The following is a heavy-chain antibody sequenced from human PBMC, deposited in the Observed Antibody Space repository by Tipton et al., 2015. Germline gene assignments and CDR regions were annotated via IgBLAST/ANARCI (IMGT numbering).Heavy chain of an antibody. J-gene: IGHJ4*02. CDR1: AYSISTDYY. V-gene: IGHV4-38-2*01. D-gene: IGHD3-9*01. CDR2: INDSGST. CDR3: ACQDYDSLTRDYQTVDY. Sequence: TLSLTCAVSAYSISTDYYWVWIRQTPGEGLEWIGEINDSGSTNYNPSLKTRVTISGDTSKNQFSLELNSVTAADTAVYYCACQDYDSLTRDYQTVDYWGQGTLVTVSS.